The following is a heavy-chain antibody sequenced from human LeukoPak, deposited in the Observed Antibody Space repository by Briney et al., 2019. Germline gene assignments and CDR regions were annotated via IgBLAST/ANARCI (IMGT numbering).Heavy chain of an antibody. J-gene: IGHJ4*02. Sequence: PGGSLRLSCAASGFTFSSYALSWVRQAPGKGPEWVSGISNSGGTTNYADSVKGRFTISRDNSKNTLYVQMNSLRAEDTAVYYCARVGYSGYDYDYWGQGTLVTVSS. CDR2: ISNSGGTT. V-gene: IGHV3-23*01. CDR3: ARVGYSGYDYDY. CDR1: GFTFSSYA. D-gene: IGHD5-12*01.